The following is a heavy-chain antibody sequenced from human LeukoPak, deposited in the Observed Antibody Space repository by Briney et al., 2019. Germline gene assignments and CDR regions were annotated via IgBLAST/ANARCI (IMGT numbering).Heavy chain of an antibody. J-gene: IGHJ3*02. CDR2: ISYDGSNK. V-gene: IGHV3-30-3*01. CDR1: GFTFTSYA. Sequence: GGSLRLSCAASGFTFTSYAMHWVRQAPGKGLEWVAVISYDGSNKYYADSVKGRFTISRDNSKNTLYLQMNSLRAEDTAVYYCARGLRDSYSSSWERPQSAFDIWGQGTMVTVSS. CDR3: ARGLRDSYSSSWERPQSAFDI. D-gene: IGHD6-13*01.